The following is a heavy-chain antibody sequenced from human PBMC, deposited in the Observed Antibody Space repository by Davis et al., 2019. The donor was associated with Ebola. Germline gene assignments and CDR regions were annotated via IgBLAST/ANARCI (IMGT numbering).Heavy chain of an antibody. D-gene: IGHD3-22*01. CDR3: ARERYYYDSSGYYDY. J-gene: IGHJ4*02. Sequence: GESLKISCAASGFTVRSNYMSWVRQAPGKGLEWVSVIYSGGSTYYADSVKGRFTISRDNAKNSLYLQMNSLRAEDTAVYYCARERYYYDSSGYYDYWGQGTLVTVSS. V-gene: IGHV3-53*01. CDR2: IYSGGST. CDR1: GFTVRSNY.